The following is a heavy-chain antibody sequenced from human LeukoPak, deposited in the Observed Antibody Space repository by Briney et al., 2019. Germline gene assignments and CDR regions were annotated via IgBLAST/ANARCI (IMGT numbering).Heavy chain of an antibody. CDR1: GFTFSSYS. V-gene: IGHV3-21*01. J-gene: IGHJ5*02. CDR2: ISSSSSYI. CDR3: ARDGDPYYDFWSGYPKNKYNWFDP. D-gene: IGHD3-3*01. Sequence: GGSLRLSCAASGFTFSSYSMNWVRQAPGKGLEWVSSISSSSSYIYYADSVKGRFTISRDNAKNSLYLQMNSPRAEDTAVYYCARDGDPYYDFWSGYPKNKYNWFDPWGQGTLVTVSS.